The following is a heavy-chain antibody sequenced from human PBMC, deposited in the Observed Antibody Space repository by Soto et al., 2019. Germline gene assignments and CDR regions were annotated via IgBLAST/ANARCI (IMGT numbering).Heavy chain of an antibody. CDR2: IYYSGST. J-gene: IGHJ5*02. CDR1: GGSISGGPYY. CDR3: ASQSRAGGWFDP. Sequence: PSETLSLTCTVSGGSISGGPYYWTWIRQHPGSGLEWIGSIYYSGSTYYNPSLKSRVTISVDTSKNQFSLKLSSVTAADTAVYYCASQSRAGGWFDPWGQGTLVTVSS. V-gene: IGHV4-39*01.